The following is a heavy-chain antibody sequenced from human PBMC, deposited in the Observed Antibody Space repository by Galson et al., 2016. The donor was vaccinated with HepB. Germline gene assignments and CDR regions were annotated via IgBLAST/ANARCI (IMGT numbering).Heavy chain of an antibody. J-gene: IGHJ3*02. CDR2: INPSGGST. CDR3: ARWFCSGGTCFDAFDI. CDR1: GYTFTTYY. V-gene: IGHV1-46*01. D-gene: IGHD2-15*01. Sequence: SVKVSCKASGYTFTTYYMNWVRQAPGQGLEWMGIINPSGGSTSYAQKFQGRVTMTRDTSTSTVYMELSSLSSEDKAVYYCARWFCSGGTCFDAFDIWGQGTMVTVSS.